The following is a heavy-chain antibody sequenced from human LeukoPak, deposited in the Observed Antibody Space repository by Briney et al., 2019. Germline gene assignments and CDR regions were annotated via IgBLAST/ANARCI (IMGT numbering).Heavy chain of an antibody. V-gene: IGHV4-34*01. CDR3: ASLLTAMVSRPIDY. Sequence: SETLSLTCAVYGGSFSGYYWSWIRQPPGKGLEWIGSIYHSGSTYYNPSLKSRVTISVDTSKNQFSLKLSSVTAADTAVYYCASLLTAMVSRPIDYWGQGTLVTVSS. D-gene: IGHD5-18*01. CDR2: IYHSGST. CDR1: GGSFSGYY. J-gene: IGHJ4*02.